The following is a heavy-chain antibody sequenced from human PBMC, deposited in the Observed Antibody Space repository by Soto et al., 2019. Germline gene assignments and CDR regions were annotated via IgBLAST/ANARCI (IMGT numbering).Heavy chain of an antibody. CDR3: AHKAVLWFGESETYYFDY. J-gene: IGHJ4*02. D-gene: IGHD3-10*01. CDR1: GFSLSTSGVG. Sequence: SGPTLVNPTQTLTLTCTFSGFSLSTSGVGVGWIRQPPGKALEWLALIYWNDDKRYSPSLKSRLTITKDTSKNQVVLTMTNMDPVDTATYYCAHKAVLWFGESETYYFDYWGQGTLVTVS. V-gene: IGHV2-5*01. CDR2: IYWNDDK.